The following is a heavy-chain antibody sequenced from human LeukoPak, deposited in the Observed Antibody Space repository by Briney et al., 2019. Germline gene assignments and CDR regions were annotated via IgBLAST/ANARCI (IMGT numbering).Heavy chain of an antibody. V-gene: IGHV3-21*01. J-gene: IGHJ4*02. D-gene: IGHD1-1*01. CDR1: GFTFSSYS. CDR2: ISSSSYI. Sequence: GGSLRLSCAASGFTFSSYSMNWVRQAPRTGLEWVSSISSSSYIYYADSVKGRFTISRDNAKNSLYLHMNSLRAEHTAAIYSVRGHWTDVAIRGQGSLVTVSS. CDR3: VRGHWTDVAI.